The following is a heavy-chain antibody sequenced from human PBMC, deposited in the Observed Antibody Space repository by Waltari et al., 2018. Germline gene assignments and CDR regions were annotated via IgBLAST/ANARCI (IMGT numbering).Heavy chain of an antibody. Sequence: QVLLVQSGPEVKKPGASVKVSCTASGYTFTNYDINWGRQATGKGLEWMGQATGHGLEWMGWLNPDSGKTGFAQNFQGRVTITRDTSIATVYMELSDLRSEDTAVYYCARGTRASRASYWLDPWGQGTLVTVSS. CDR1: GYTFTNYD. CDR3: ARGTRASRASYWLDP. D-gene: IGHD2-21*01. V-gene: IGHV1-8*01. J-gene: IGHJ5*02. CDR2: LNPDSGKT.